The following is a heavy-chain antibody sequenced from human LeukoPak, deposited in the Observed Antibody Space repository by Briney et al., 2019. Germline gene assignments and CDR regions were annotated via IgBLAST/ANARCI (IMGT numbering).Heavy chain of an antibody. J-gene: IGHJ4*02. Sequence: PGTSLRLSCAASGFTFTNYLMHWVRQTPGKGLEWVAAMSYDGGEKYYADFVKGRFTISRGNSKDELYLQINSLRAEDTAIYYCAREFSRSGSYDYWGQGTLVTVSS. D-gene: IGHD1-14*01. CDR1: GFTFTNYL. V-gene: IGHV3-30-3*01. CDR2: MSYDGGEK. CDR3: AREFSRSGSYDY.